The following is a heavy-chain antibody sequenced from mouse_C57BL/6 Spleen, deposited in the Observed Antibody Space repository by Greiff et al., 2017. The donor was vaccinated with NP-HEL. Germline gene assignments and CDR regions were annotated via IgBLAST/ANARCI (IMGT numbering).Heavy chain of an antibody. J-gene: IGHJ4*01. CDR1: GFTFSDYY. D-gene: IGHD2-4*01. Sequence: EVMLVESGGGLVQPGGSLKLSCAASGFTFSDYYMYWVRQTPEKRLEWVAYISNGSGSTYYPDTVKGRFTISRDNAKNTLYLQMSRLKSEDTAMYYCARQAVYDYDGAMDYWGQGTSVTVSS. CDR3: ARQAVYDYDGAMDY. CDR2: ISNGSGST. V-gene: IGHV5-12*01.